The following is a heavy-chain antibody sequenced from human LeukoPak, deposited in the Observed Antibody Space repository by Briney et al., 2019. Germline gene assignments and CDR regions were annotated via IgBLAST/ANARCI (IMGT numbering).Heavy chain of an antibody. D-gene: IGHD3-16*02. Sequence: PSETLSLTCAVYGGSFSGYYWSRIRQPPGKGLEWIGEINHSGSTNYNPSLKSRVTISVDTSKNQFSLKLSSVTAADTAVYYCARGARADPYYDYVWGSYRNDYWGQGTLVTVSS. CDR3: ARGARADPYYDYVWGSYRNDY. CDR1: GGSFSGYY. J-gene: IGHJ4*02. V-gene: IGHV4-34*01. CDR2: INHSGST.